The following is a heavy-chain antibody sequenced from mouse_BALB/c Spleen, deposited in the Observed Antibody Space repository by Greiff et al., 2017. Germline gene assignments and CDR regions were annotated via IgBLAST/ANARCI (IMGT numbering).Heavy chain of an antibody. CDR3: AREEYGNYDYYAMDY. CDR1: GFSLTSYG. D-gene: IGHD2-1*01. V-gene: IGHV2-9*02. J-gene: IGHJ4*01. CDR2: IWAGGST. Sequence: VQLKESGPGLVAPSQSLSITCTVSGFSLTSYGVHWVRQPPGKGLEWLGVIWAGGSTNYNSALMSRLSISKDNSKSQVFLKMNSLQTDDTAMYYCAREEYGNYDYYAMDYWGQGTSVTVSA.